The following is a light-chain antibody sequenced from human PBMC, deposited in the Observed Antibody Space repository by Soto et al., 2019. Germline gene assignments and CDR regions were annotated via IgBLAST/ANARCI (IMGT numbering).Light chain of an antibody. CDR3: QQYNTWPPIT. Sequence: EIVMTQSPATLSVSPGERATLSCRASQSVSSNLAWYQQKPGQAPRLLIYGASTRATGIPARFSGSGSGTEFTLTISSLQSEDFAVYYCQQYNTWPPITFGQGTRPEVK. CDR2: GAS. CDR1: QSVSSN. J-gene: IGKJ5*01. V-gene: IGKV3-15*01.